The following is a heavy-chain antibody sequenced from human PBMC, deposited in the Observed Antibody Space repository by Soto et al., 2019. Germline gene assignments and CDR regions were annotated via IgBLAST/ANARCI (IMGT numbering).Heavy chain of an antibody. CDR3: ARDDGGYGYFDWLWFDY. CDR1: GYTFTSYY. J-gene: IGHJ4*02. D-gene: IGHD3-9*01. CDR2: INPSGGST. V-gene: IGHV1-46*03. Sequence: ASVKVSCKASGYTFTSYYMHWVRQAPGQGLEWMGIINPSGGSTSYAQKFQGRVTMTRDTSTSTVYMELSSLRSEDTAVYYCARDDGGYGYFDWLWFDYWGQGTLVTVSS.